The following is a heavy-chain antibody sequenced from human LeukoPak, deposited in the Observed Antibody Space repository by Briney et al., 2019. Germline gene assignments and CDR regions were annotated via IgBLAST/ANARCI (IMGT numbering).Heavy chain of an antibody. D-gene: IGHD3-22*01. CDR1: GGSFSGYY. CDR3: ATLGEYYDSSGYYYN. J-gene: IGHJ4*02. Sequence: SETLSLTCAVYGGSFSGYYWSWIRQPPGKGLEWIGEINHSGSTYYNPSLKSRVTISVDSSKNQFSLKLTSVTAADTAVYYCATLGEYYDSSGYYYNWGQGTLLTVSS. V-gene: IGHV4-34*01. CDR2: INHSGST.